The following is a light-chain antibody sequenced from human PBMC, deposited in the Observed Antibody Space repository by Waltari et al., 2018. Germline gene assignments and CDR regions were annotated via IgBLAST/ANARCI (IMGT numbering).Light chain of an antibody. CDR1: NIGAKS. J-gene: IGLJ3*02. CDR3: QVWDSTSDHRV. CDR2: DDS. V-gene: IGLV3-21*02. Sequence: SYVLTQPPSVSVAPGQPAKIPCEGHNIGAKSVHWYQQRPGQAPVLVVFDDSDRTSGIPERFSGANAGNTATLTITRVEAGDEADYYCQVWDSTSDHRVFGGGTKLTVL.